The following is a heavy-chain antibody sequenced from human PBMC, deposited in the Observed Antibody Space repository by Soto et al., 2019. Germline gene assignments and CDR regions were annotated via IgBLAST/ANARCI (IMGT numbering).Heavy chain of an antibody. V-gene: IGHV1-18*01. CDR3: AKAALAGGSYYNLYFDY. CDR2: ISGYNGNT. J-gene: IGHJ4*02. CDR1: GYTFTNYS. D-gene: IGHD3-10*01. Sequence: VSVKVSCKTSGYTFTNYSICWARHAPGQGLEWMGWISGYNGNTNYAQKLQGRVTMTTDTSTSTAYMELRSLRSEDTAVYYCAKAALAGGSYYNLYFDYWGQGTLVTVSS.